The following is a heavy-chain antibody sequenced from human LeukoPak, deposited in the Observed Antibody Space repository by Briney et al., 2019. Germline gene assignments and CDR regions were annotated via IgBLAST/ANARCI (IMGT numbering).Heavy chain of an antibody. Sequence: TSVKVSCKASGFTFTSSAMQWVRQARGQRLEWIGWIVAGSGNTNYAQKFQERVTITRDMSTSTAYMELSSLRSEDTAVYYCAADPHRGVGQEYYFDYWGQGTLVTVSS. D-gene: IGHD3-10*01. CDR1: GFTFTSSA. CDR3: AADPHRGVGQEYYFDY. V-gene: IGHV1-58*02. CDR2: IVAGSGNT. J-gene: IGHJ4*02.